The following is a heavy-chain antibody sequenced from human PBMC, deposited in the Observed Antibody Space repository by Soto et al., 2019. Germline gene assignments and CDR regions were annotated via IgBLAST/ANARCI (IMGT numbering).Heavy chain of an antibody. CDR1: GYIFANND. D-gene: IGHD3-16*01. CDR2: MNPGSGDT. Sequence: ASVKVSCKASGYIFANNDVSWVRQATGQGLEWMGWMNPGSGDTGYAQKFQGRVTMTRDISIATAYMELSSLRSDDTAIYYCARMATFGSLNWFDPWGQGTLVTVSS. V-gene: IGHV1-8*01. CDR3: ARMATFGSLNWFDP. J-gene: IGHJ5*02.